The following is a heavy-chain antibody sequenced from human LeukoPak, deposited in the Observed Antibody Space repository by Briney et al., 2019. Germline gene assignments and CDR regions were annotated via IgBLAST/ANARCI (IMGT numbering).Heavy chain of an antibody. CDR2: IIPMFGTA. V-gene: IGHV1-69*05. J-gene: IGHJ6*03. CDR3: AMDTVVTLSLPYYYMDV. D-gene: IGHD4-23*01. Sequence: ASVKDSCKASGGTFSSYAISWVRQAPGQGLEWMGGIIPMFGTANYAQKFQGRVTITTDESTSTAYMELSSLISEDTAVYYCAMDTVVTLSLPYYYMDVWGKGTTVTVSS. CDR1: GGTFSSYA.